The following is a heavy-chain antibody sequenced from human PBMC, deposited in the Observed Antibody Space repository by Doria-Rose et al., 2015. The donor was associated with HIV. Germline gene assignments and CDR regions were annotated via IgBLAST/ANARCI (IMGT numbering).Heavy chain of an antibody. V-gene: IGHV3-21*01. CDR3: ATGVTLGY. D-gene: IGHD3-10*01. J-gene: IGHJ4*02. CDR2: ISSTSAYI. Sequence: VQLVESGGGLVRPGGSLRLSCATSGFTFSSLRINWVRQAPGKGLECVSSISSTSAYINYADSVRGRFTISRDNARNSLYLQMDSLRAEDTAIYYCATGVTLGYWGQGTLVTVSS. CDR1: GFTFSSLR.